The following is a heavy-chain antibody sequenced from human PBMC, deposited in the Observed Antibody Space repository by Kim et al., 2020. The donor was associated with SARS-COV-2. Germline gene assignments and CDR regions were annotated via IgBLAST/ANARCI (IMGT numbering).Heavy chain of an antibody. CDR1: GYTFTSYA. J-gene: IGHJ4*02. CDR3: ERVKWELPDG. V-gene: IGHV1-3*01. CDR2: TNAGNGNT. Sequence: ASVKVSCKASGYTFTSYAMHWVRQAPGQRLEWMGWTNAGNGNTKYSQKFQGRVTITRDTSASTAYMELISLRSEDTAVYYCERVKWELPDGCGQGTLVTV. D-gene: IGHD1-26*01.